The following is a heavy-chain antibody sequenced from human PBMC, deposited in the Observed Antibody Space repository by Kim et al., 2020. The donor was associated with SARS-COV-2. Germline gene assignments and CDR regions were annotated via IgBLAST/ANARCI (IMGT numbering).Heavy chain of an antibody. D-gene: IGHD3-10*01. CDR3: ARGYGSVRPYDMDV. V-gene: IGHV4-30-2*01. CDR2: IYYSGST. CDR1: GGSISSGGYS. J-gene: IGHJ6*02. Sequence: SETLSLTCAVSGGSISSGGYSWSWIRQPPGKGLEWIGYIYYSGSTYYNPFLKSRVTISVERSKNQFYLKLSSVTAADTDVYYCARGYGSVRPYDMDVWGQGTTVPVSS.